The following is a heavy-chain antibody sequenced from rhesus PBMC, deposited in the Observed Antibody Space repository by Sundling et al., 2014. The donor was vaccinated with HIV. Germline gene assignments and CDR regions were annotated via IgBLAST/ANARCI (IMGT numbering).Heavy chain of an antibody. CDR2: IYGSSTST. CDR1: GGSISDSHR. Sequence: QVQLQESGPGVVKPSETLSLTCAVSGGSISDSHRWSWIRQPPGKGLEWIGYIYGSSTSTNYNPSLKSRVTISKDTSKNQFSLKLSSVTAADTAVYYCASLSGIWAGYYIYYGLDSWGQGVVVTVSS. D-gene: IGHD3-3*01. V-gene: IGHV4S10*01. J-gene: IGHJ6*01. CDR3: ASLSGIWAGYYIYYGLDS.